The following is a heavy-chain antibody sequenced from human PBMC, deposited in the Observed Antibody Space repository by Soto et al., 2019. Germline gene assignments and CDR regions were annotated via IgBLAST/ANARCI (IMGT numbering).Heavy chain of an antibody. CDR2: IDPSDSYT. CDR3: ARQGLAAVNYYYGMDV. V-gene: IGHV5-10-1*01. D-gene: IGHD6-13*01. Sequence: XDSLKVSCKCSGYSFTSYWISLVLQMPGKGLEWMGRIDPSDSYTNYSPSFQGHVTISADKSISTAYLQWSSLKASDTAMYYCARQGLAAVNYYYGMDVWGQGTTVTVSS. CDR1: GYSFTSYW. J-gene: IGHJ6*02.